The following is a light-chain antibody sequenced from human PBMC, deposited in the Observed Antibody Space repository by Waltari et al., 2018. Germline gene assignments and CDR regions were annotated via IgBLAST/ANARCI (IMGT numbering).Light chain of an antibody. Sequence: QSVLTQPPSASGAPGQWVTISCSGSTSHIGTNYVYWYQKLPGTAPKLLVSMNDRRPSGVPDRYSGSKSGTSASLAISGLRSEDEADYYCASWDGALTGVVFGGGTRLTVL. J-gene: IGLJ2*01. V-gene: IGLV1-47*01. CDR1: TSHIGTNY. CDR2: MND. CDR3: ASWDGALTGVV.